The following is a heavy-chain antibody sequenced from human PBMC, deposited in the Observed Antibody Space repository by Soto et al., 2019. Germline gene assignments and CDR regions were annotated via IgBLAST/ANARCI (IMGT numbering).Heavy chain of an antibody. CDR2: IYYSGIT. V-gene: IGHV4-30-4*01. D-gene: IGHD6-6*01. Sequence: QVQLQESGPGLVKPSQTLSLTCTVSGGSISSGDYYWSWIRQPPGKGLEWIGYIYYSGITYYNPSLKRRVTISVHTSKNQFSLKLSSVTAADTAVYYCARVGSSIATRPFDYWGQGTLVTVSS. CDR1: GGSISSGDYY. CDR3: ARVGSSIATRPFDY. J-gene: IGHJ4*02.